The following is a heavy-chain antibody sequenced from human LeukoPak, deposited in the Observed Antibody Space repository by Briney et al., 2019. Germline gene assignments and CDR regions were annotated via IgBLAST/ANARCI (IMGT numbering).Heavy chain of an antibody. D-gene: IGHD2-2*01. Sequence: GGSLRLSCAASGFTFSSYSMNWVRQAPGKGLEWVSSISSSSSYIYYADSVKGRFTISRDNAKNSLYLQMNSLRAEDTAVYYCARGGVVPAAIPYWGQGTLVTVSS. CDR1: GFTFSSYS. V-gene: IGHV3-21*01. CDR3: ARGGVVPAAIPY. J-gene: IGHJ4*02. CDR2: ISSSSSYI.